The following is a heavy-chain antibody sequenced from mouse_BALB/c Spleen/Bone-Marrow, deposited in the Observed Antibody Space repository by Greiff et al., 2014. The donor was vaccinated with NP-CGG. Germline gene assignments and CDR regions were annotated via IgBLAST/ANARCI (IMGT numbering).Heavy chain of an antibody. V-gene: IGHV1-26*01. Sequence: VQLQQPGPELVKPGASVKISCKASGYSFTAYYIHWVKQSHVKSLEWIGRINPYNGATSYNQNFKDKASLTVDKSSSTAYMELHSLTSEYSAVYYCARKGNYGWFAYWGQGTLVTVSA. CDR3: ARKGNYGWFAY. J-gene: IGHJ3*01. CDR1: GYSFTAYY. D-gene: IGHD2-1*01. CDR2: INPYNGAT.